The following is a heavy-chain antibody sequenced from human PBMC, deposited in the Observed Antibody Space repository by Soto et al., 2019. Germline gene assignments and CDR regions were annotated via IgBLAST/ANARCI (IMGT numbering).Heavy chain of an antibody. CDR3: ARAIAARPNYYYYMDV. Sequence: QVQLVQSGAEVKKPGASVKVSCMASGYTFTSYDINWVRQATGQGLEWMGWMNPNSGNTGYAQKFQGRVTMTRNTSISTAYMELSSLRSEDTAVYYCARAIAARPNYYYYMDVWGKGTTVTVSS. D-gene: IGHD6-6*01. V-gene: IGHV1-8*01. J-gene: IGHJ6*03. CDR1: GYTFTSYD. CDR2: MNPNSGNT.